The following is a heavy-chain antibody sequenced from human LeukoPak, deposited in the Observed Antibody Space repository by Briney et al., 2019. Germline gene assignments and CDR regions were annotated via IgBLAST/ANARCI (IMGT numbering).Heavy chain of an antibody. CDR2: INDDGGST. V-gene: IGHV3-74*01. J-gene: IGHJ2*01. CDR3: ARKGPTYWYFDL. Sequence: PGGSLRLSCAASGFTFSSYWMHWVRQAPGKGLVWVSRINDDGGSTSYADSVRGRFTISRDNAKNTLYLQMNSPRAEDTAVYYCARKGPTYWYFDLWGRGTLVTVSS. CDR1: GFTFSSYW.